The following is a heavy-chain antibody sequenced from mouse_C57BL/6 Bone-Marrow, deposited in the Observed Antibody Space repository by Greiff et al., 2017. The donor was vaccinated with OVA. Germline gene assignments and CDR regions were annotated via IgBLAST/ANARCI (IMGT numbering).Heavy chain of an antibody. CDR1: GYAFTNYL. J-gene: IGHJ4*01. CDR3: ASRPMITIAMDY. CDR2: INPGSGGT. Sequence: QVQLQQSGAELVRPGTSVKVSCKASGYAFTNYLIEWVKQRPGQGLEWIGVINPGSGGTNYNEKFKGKATLTADKSSSTAYMQLSSLTSEDSAVYFCASRPMITIAMDYWGQGTSVTVSS. V-gene: IGHV1-54*01. D-gene: IGHD2-1*01.